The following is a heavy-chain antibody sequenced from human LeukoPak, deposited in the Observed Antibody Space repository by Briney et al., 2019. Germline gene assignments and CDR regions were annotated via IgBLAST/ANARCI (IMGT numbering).Heavy chain of an antibody. Sequence: PSETLSLTCAVYDGSFSGYYWSWLRQPPGKGLEWIGEINHSGSTNYNPSLKSRVTISVDTSKNQFSLKLSSVTAADTAVYYCARVPKIFYTSGTYKARFDPWGQGTLVTVSS. D-gene: IGHD3-10*01. V-gene: IGHV4-34*01. J-gene: IGHJ5*02. CDR2: INHSGST. CDR3: ARVPKIFYTSGTYKARFDP. CDR1: DGSFSGYY.